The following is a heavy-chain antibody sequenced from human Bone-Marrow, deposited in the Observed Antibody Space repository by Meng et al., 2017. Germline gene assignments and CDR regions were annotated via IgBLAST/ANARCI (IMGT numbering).Heavy chain of an antibody. CDR3: ARDTYDFWSGYFDY. Sequence: GESLKISCAASGFTFSSYAMHWVRQAPGKGLEWVAVISYDGSNKYCADSVKGRFTISRDNSKNTLYLQMNSLRAEDTAVYYCARDTYDFWSGYFDYWGQGTLVTVSS. D-gene: IGHD3-3*01. J-gene: IGHJ4*02. V-gene: IGHV3-30*01. CDR1: GFTFSSYA. CDR2: ISYDGSNK.